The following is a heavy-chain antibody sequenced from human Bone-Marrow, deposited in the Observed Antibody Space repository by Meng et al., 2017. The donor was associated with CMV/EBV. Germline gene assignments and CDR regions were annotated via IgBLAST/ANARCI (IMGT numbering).Heavy chain of an antibody. CDR3: ARDLISSWYLYYFDY. Sequence: ESLKISCTVPGYSISSSSYYWGWIRQPPGKGLGWIGSIYYSGSTYYNPSLKSRVTISVDTSKNQFSLKLSSVTAADTAVYYCARDLISSWYLYYFDYWGQGTLVTVSS. CDR1: GYSISSSSYY. CDR2: IYYSGST. D-gene: IGHD6-19*01. J-gene: IGHJ4*02. V-gene: IGHV4-39*07.